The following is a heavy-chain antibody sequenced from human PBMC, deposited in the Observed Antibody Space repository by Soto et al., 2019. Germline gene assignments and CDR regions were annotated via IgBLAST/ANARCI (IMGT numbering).Heavy chain of an antibody. D-gene: IGHD3-3*01. CDR1: GFTFSSYS. Sequence: PGGSLRLSCAASGFTFSSYSMNWVRQAPGKGLEWVSYISSSSSTIYYADSVKGRFTISRDNAKNSLYLQMNSLRAEDTAVYYCARVTPAFGFDYWGQGTLVTVSS. CDR3: ARVTPAFGFDY. J-gene: IGHJ4*02. CDR2: ISSSSSTI. V-gene: IGHV3-48*01.